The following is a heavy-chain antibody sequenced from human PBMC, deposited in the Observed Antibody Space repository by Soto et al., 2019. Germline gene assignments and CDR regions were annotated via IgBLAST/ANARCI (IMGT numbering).Heavy chain of an antibody. CDR2: FDPEVGET. D-gene: IGHD1-26*01. V-gene: IGHV1-24*01. CDR1: GYTLTELS. CDR3: ATARWGGYRTNNWFDP. J-gene: IGHJ5*02. Sequence: QVQLVQSGAEVKKPGASVKVSCKVSGYTLTELSMHWVRQAPGKGLEWMGGFDPEVGETIYAQKFQGRVTMTEDTSTDTAYMELSSLRSEDTAVYYCATARWGGYRTNNWFDPWGQGTLVTVSS.